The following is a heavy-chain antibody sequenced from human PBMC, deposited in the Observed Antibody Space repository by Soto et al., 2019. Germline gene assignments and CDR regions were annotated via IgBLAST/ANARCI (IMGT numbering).Heavy chain of an antibody. CDR1: GGSISSGDNF. V-gene: IGHV4-31*03. CDR3: ARDRPWPPNYHYYSMDV. D-gene: IGHD1-1*01. CDR2: IFYSGNT. Sequence: SETLSLTCTVSGGSISSGDNFWSWIRQHPGKGLEWIGYIFYSGNTFYNPSLKSRLTISIDTSKNQFSLKLSSVTPADTAVYYCARDRPWPPNYHYYSMDVWGQGTAVTVSS. J-gene: IGHJ6*02.